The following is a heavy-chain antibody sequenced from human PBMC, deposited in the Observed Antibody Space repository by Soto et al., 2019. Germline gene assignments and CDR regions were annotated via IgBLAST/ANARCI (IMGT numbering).Heavy chain of an antibody. CDR3: AKAVLSGSGYYYFDH. V-gene: IGHV3-23*01. J-gene: IGHJ4*02. CDR1: GFTFSSYA. D-gene: IGHD3-3*01. Sequence: GGSLRLSCAASGFTFSSYAMGWVRQAPGKGLEWVSAVSASGYSTNYGDSVKGRFTISRDTSKNTLYLQMNSLRAEDTAVFYCAKAVLSGSGYYYFDHWGQGTLVTVSS. CDR2: VSASGYST.